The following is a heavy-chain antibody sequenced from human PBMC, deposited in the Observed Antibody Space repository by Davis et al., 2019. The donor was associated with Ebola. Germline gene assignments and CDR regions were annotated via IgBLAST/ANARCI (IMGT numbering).Heavy chain of an antibody. V-gene: IGHV1-2*02. CDR2: MNPNSGGT. Sequence: ASVKVSCKASGYTFTSYDINWVRQATGQGLEWMGWMNPNSGGTNYAQKFQGRVTMTRDTSISTAYMELSRLRSDDTAVYYCARGGYCSGGSCYYFDYWGQGTLVTVSS. D-gene: IGHD2-15*01. CDR3: ARGGYCSGGSCYYFDY. J-gene: IGHJ4*02. CDR1: GYTFTSYD.